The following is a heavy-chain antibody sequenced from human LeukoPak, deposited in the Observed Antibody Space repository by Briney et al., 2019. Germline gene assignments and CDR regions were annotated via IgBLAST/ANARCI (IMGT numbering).Heavy chain of an antibody. V-gene: IGHV1-2*04. J-gene: IGHJ4*02. CDR1: GYTFTGYY. CDR2: INPNSGGT. Sequence: ASVKVSCKASGYTFTGYYMHWVRQAPGQGLEWMGWINPNSGGTNYAQKFQGWVTMTRDTSISTAYMELSRLRSDDTAVYYCTRAGTVEMTPLDYWGQGTLVTVSS. D-gene: IGHD5-24*01. CDR3: TRAGTVEMTPLDY.